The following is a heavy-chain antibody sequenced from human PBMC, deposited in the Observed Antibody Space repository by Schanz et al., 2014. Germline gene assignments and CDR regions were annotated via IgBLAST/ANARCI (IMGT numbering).Heavy chain of an antibody. CDR2: ISGNGGST. V-gene: IGHV3-23*01. CDR3: AKVREWWPYYFDY. J-gene: IGHJ4*02. CDR1: GFTFSSYA. D-gene: IGHD2-15*01. Sequence: DVHLMESGGGLVQPGGSLRLSCAGSGFTFSSYAMNWVRQAPGKGLEWVSVISGNGGSTYFADSVKGRFTISRDNSDNTLFLQMNSLRAEDTAVYYCAKVREWWPYYFDYWGQGTLVTVSS.